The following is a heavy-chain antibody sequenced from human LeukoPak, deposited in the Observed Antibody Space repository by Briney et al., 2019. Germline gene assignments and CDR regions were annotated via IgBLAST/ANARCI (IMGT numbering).Heavy chain of an antibody. CDR2: IIPIFGTA. Sequence: ASVKVSCKASGGTFSSYAISWVRQAPGQGLEWMGGIIPIFGTANYAQKFQGRVTITADKSTSTAYMELSSLRSEDTAAYYCARAGCSSTSCYVVEIDYWGQGTLVTVSS. CDR1: GGTFSSYA. J-gene: IGHJ4*02. CDR3: ARAGCSSTSCYVVEIDY. D-gene: IGHD2-2*01. V-gene: IGHV1-69*06.